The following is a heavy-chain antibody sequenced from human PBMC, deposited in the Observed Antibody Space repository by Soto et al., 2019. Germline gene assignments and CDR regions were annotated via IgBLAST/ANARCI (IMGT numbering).Heavy chain of an antibody. CDR3: ARVKTYGMDV. Sequence: SETLSLTCTVSGGSISSGDNYWSWIRQPPGKGLEWIGYSYYSGSTYYNPFLKSRVTISVDTSKSQFSLKLSSVTAADTAVYYCARVKTYGMDVWGQGTTVTVSS. J-gene: IGHJ6*02. CDR2: SYYSGST. V-gene: IGHV4-30-4*01. CDR1: GGSISSGDNY.